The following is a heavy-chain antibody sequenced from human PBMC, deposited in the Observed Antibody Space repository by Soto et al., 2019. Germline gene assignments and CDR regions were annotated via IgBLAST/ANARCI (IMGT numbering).Heavy chain of an antibody. J-gene: IGHJ4*02. CDR2: IIPIFGTA. V-gene: IGHV1-69*13. CDR1: GGTFSSYA. D-gene: IGHD3-22*01. Sequence: SVKVSCKASGGTFSSYAISWVRQAPGQGLEWMGGIIPIFGTANYAQKFQGRVTITADESTSTAYMELSSLRSEDTAVYYCATYYDSSGYKKYFDYWGQGTLVTVSS. CDR3: ATYYDSSGYKKYFDY.